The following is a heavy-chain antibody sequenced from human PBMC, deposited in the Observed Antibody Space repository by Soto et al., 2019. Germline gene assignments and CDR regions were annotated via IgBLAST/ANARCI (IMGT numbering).Heavy chain of an antibody. J-gene: IGHJ4*02. V-gene: IGHV3-30-3*01. Sequence: QVQLVESGGGVVQPGRSLRLSCAASGFTFSSYTMHWVRQAPGKGLEWVAVISYDGSNKYYADSVKGRFTISRDNSKNTLYLQMNSLKAEDTAVYDCARGDGGSYYVLDYWGQGTLVTVSS. CDR1: GFTFSSYT. CDR3: ARGDGGSYYVLDY. CDR2: ISYDGSNK. D-gene: IGHD1-26*01.